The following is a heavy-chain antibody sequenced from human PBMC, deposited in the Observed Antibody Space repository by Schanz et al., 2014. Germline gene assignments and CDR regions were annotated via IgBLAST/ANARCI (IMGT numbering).Heavy chain of an antibody. V-gene: IGHV3-15*01. CDR3: TTYCDGGCAIDN. CDR2: IKSKTDGGTT. CDR1: GFTFSDAW. J-gene: IGHJ4*02. Sequence: EVQLLESGGHLVQPGGSLRLSCAASGFTFSDAWMTWVRQAPGKGLEWVGRIKSKTDGGTTDYAAPVKGRFTISRDDSKNTLFLQMNSLKTEDTAVYYCTTYCDGGCAIDNWGQGALVTVSS. D-gene: IGHD6-19*01.